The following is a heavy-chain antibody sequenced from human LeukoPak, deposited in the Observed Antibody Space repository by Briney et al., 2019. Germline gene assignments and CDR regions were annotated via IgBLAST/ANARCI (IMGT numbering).Heavy chain of an antibody. J-gene: IGHJ5*02. Sequence: SQTLSLTCTVSGDSISSGGYYWSWIRQHPGKGLEWIGYIYYSGSTNYNPSLKSRVTISVATSKNQFSLKLTSVTAADTAVYYCARGRLTTGGWFDPWGQGTLVTVSS. CDR3: ARGRLTTGGWFDP. CDR1: GDSISSGGYY. CDR2: IYYSGST. V-gene: IGHV4-31*03. D-gene: IGHD3-9*01.